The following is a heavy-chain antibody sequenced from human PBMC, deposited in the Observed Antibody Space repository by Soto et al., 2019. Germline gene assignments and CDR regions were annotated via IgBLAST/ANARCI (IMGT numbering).Heavy chain of an antibody. CDR1: GAIAGSGDTFSDYA. CDR2: IWYDGSNK. V-gene: IGHV3-33*01. D-gene: IGHD3-22*01. CDR3: ARGAETLDYYDSKPDY. Sequence: GGSLRLSCVVSGAIAGSGDTFSDYALHWVRQAPGTGLEWVAVIWYDGSNKYYADSVKGRFTISRDNSKNTLYLQMNSLRAEDTAVYYCARGAETLDYYDSKPDYWGQGTLVTVSS. J-gene: IGHJ4*02.